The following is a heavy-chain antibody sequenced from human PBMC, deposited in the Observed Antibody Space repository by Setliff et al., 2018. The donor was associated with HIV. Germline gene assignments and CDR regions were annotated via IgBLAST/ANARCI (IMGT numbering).Heavy chain of an antibody. CDR3: ARDPGMQLRYAFDF. Sequence: GGSLRLSCAASGFTFSNYNMNWVRQAPGKGLEWVSSISSGGNYIYYRDSMKGRFTISRDNARNPLFLQMNGLRAEDTAVYYCARDPGMQLRYAFDFWGQGTPVTVSS. CDR2: ISSGGNYI. J-gene: IGHJ4*02. CDR1: GFTFSNYN. D-gene: IGHD3-9*01. V-gene: IGHV3-21*01.